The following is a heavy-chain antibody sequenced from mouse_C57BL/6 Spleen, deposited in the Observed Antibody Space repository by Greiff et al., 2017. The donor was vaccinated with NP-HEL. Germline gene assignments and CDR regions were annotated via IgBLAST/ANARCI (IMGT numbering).Heavy chain of an antibody. CDR1: GFTFSDYG. CDR3: ARPDYYGAYFDY. Sequence: EVMLVESGGGLVKPGGSLKLSCAASGFTFSDYGMHWVRQAPEKGLEWVAYISSGSSTIYYADTVKGRFTISRDNAKNTLFLQMTSLRSEDTAMYYCARPDYYGAYFDYWGQGTTLTVSS. CDR2: ISSGSSTI. J-gene: IGHJ2*01. V-gene: IGHV5-17*01. D-gene: IGHD1-1*01.